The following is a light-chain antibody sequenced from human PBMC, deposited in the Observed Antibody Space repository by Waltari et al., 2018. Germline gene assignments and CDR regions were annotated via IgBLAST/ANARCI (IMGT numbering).Light chain of an antibody. J-gene: IGLJ3*02. Sequence: QSALTQPPSASGSPGQSVTISCTGTSSDGGRSNYVSWYQQHPGKAPKIIIFEVAQRASGVPDRFSGSKSGNTASLTVSGLQAEDEADYYCTSYAGSKGWVFGGGTKLTVL. CDR2: EVA. CDR3: TSYAGSKGWV. CDR1: SSDGGRSNY. V-gene: IGLV2-8*01.